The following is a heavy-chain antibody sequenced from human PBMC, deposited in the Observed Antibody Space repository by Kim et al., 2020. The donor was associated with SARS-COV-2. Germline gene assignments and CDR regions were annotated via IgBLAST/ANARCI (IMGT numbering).Heavy chain of an antibody. Sequence: GGSLRLSCAASGFTFSDYSLLFLLPFPGKWLEWFSYISTSGSTIYYADSVKGRFTISRDNAKNSLYLQMNSLRAEDTAVYYCARSDCSSTSCYRPYYFDYWGQGTLVTVSS. D-gene: IGHD2-2*02. J-gene: IGHJ4*02. V-gene: IGHV3-11*01. CDR1: GFTFSDYS. CDR2: ISTSGSTI. CDR3: ARSDCSSTSCYRPYYFDY.